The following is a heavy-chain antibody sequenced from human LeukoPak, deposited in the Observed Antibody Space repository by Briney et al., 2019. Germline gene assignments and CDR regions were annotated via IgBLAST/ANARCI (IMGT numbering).Heavy chain of an antibody. CDR1: GFTFSSYA. J-gene: IGHJ4*02. CDR3: ARGRITMISSY. V-gene: IGHV3-30-3*01. Sequence: PGGSLRLSCAASGFTFSSYAMSWVRQAPGKGLEWVAVISYDGSNKYYADSVKGRFTISRDNSKNTLYLQMNSLRAEDTAVYYCARGRITMISSYWGQGTLVTVSS. CDR2: ISYDGSNK. D-gene: IGHD3-22*01.